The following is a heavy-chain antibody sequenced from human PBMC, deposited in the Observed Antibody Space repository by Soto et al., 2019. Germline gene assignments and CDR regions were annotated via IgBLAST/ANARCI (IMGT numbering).Heavy chain of an antibody. J-gene: IGHJ2*01. CDR1: GYSFTSYW. CDR3: ARLPHLVSRMQKDVHWYFDL. CDR2: IYPGDSDT. V-gene: IGHV5-51*01. D-gene: IGHD2-2*01. Sequence: EVQLVQSEAEVKKPGESLKISCKGSGYSFTSYWIGWVRQMPGKGLEWVGIIYPGDSDTRCSPSFQGQVSISADKSISTAYLQWSSLKASDTAMYYCARLPHLVSRMQKDVHWYFDLWGRGTLVTVSS.